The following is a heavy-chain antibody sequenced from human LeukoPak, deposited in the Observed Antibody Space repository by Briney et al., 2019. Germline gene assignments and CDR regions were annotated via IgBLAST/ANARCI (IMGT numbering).Heavy chain of an antibody. J-gene: IGHJ4*02. CDR2: INPNSGGT. CDR3: ARDRDYGDSFDY. V-gene: IGHV1-2*02. Sequence: GASVKVSCKASGYTFTGYYMHWVRQAPGQGLEWMGWINPNSGGTNYAQKFQGGVTMTRDTSISTAYMELSRLRSDDTAVYYCARDRDYGDSFDYWGQGTLVTVSS. CDR1: GYTFTGYY. D-gene: IGHD4-17*01.